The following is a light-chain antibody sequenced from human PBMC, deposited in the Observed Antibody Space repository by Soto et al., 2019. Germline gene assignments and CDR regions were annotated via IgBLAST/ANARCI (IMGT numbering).Light chain of an antibody. CDR2: AAS. J-gene: IGKJ2*02. Sequence: AIRMTQSPSSFSASTGDRVTITCRASQGISSYLAWYQQKPGKAPKLLIYAASTLQRGVPSTFRVSGSGTDFTLTISCLQSEDFATYYCQEYYSYPRTFGQGTKLEIK. CDR3: QEYYSYPRT. V-gene: IGKV1-8*01. CDR1: QGISSY.